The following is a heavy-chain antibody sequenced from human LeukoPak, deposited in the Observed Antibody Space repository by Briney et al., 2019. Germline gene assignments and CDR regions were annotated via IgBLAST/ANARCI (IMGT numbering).Heavy chain of an antibody. J-gene: IGHJ4*02. CDR2: IYYSGST. CDR1: GGSITSSGYY. V-gene: IGHV4-39*01. D-gene: IGHD3-22*01. CDR3: ASQPTRGAVVALVDY. Sequence: PSETLSLTCTVSGGSITSSGYYWGWIRQPPGKGLEWIGSIYYSGSTYYNPSLKSRVTISVDTSKNQFSLKLSSLPAADTAVYYCASQPTRGAVVALVDYWGQGTLVTVSS.